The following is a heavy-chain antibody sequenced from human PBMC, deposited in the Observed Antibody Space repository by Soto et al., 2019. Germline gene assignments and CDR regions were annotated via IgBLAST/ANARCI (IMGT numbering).Heavy chain of an antibody. CDR3: TKGDASGYFDPSAGYSTPDH. V-gene: IGHV3-23*01. CDR1: GFIFKDFA. CDR2: ITTSDDIT. D-gene: IGHD2-15*01. Sequence: EVQLFESGGGLVEPGESLRLSCAASGFIFKDFAMRWVRQAPGKGLEWVSTITTSDDITYSADSVRGQFTISRDNSANTLFLQMSSLRGDDTATYYCTKGDASGYFDPSAGYSTPDHWGQGTLVTVSS. J-gene: IGHJ5*02.